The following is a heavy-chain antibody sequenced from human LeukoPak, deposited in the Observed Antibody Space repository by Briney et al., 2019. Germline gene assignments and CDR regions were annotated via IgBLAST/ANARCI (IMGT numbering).Heavy chain of an antibody. D-gene: IGHD6-19*01. CDR1: GGTFSSYA. CDR2: IIPIFGTA. Sequence: SVKVSCKAFGGTFSSYAISWVRQAPGQGLEWMGGIIPIFGTANYAQKFQGRITITADESTSTAYMELSSLRSEDTAVYYCAILAVAGLVVDYWGQGTLVTVSS. V-gene: IGHV1-69*13. CDR3: AILAVAGLVVDY. J-gene: IGHJ4*02.